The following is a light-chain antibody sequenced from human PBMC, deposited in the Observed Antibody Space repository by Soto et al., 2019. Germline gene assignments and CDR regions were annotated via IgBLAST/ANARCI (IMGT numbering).Light chain of an antibody. Sequence: EVVMTQSPATLSVSPGERATLSCRASQSVSNNLAWFQQKPGQAPRLLIYHASTRATGIPARFGGSGSGTEFTLIISSLQSEDFAVYYCKQYNNWWTFGQGTKVEIK. CDR2: HAS. CDR1: QSVSNN. V-gene: IGKV3-15*01. J-gene: IGKJ1*01. CDR3: KQYNNWWT.